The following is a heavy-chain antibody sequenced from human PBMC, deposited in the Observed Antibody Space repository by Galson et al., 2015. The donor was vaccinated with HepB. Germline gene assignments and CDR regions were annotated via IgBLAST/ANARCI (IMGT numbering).Heavy chain of an antibody. CDR3: ARRVGAAYGSGSYGLGWFDP. CDR2: IDPSDSYT. D-gene: IGHD3-10*01. CDR1: GYSFTSYW. J-gene: IGHJ5*02. Sequence: QSGAEVKKPGESLRISCKGSGYSFTSYWISWVRQMPGKGLEWMGRIDPSDSYTNYSPSFQGHVTISADKSISTAYLQWSSLKASDTAMYYCARRVGAAYGSGSYGLGWFDPWGQGTLVTVSS. V-gene: IGHV5-10-1*01.